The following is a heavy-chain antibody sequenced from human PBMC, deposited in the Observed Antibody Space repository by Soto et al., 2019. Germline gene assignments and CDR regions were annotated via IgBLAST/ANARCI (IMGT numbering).Heavy chain of an antibody. CDR3: AKDRCGGDCYFFDY. CDR2: ISGDGDT. Sequence: GGSLRLSCAASGFTFRNYALGWVRQAPGKGLEWVSGISGDGDTYYADSVKGRFTISRDNSKNTLYLQMNSLRAEDTAVYYCAKDRCGGDCYFFDYWGQGTRVTVSS. J-gene: IGHJ4*02. D-gene: IGHD2-21*02. V-gene: IGHV3-23*01. CDR1: GFTFRNYA.